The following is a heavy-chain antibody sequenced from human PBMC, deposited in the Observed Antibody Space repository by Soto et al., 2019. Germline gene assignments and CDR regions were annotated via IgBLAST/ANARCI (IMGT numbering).Heavy chain of an antibody. V-gene: IGHV3-30*18. D-gene: IGHD4-4*01. Sequence: PGGSLRLSCAASGFTFSSYGMHWVRQAPGKGLEWVAVISYDGSNKYYADSVKGRFTISRDNSKNSLYLQMNSLRPEDTALYYCVKEKLYSNYEYYFDSWGQGTLVTVSS. CDR3: VKEKLYSNYEYYFDS. CDR2: ISYDGSNK. J-gene: IGHJ4*02. CDR1: GFTFSSYG.